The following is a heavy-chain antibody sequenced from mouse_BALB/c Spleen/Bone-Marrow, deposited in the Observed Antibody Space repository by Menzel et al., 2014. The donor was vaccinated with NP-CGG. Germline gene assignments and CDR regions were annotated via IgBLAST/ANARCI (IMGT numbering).Heavy chain of an antibody. CDR3: ARWLGIAY. CDR2: IDPANGNT. D-gene: IGHD2-2*01. Sequence: VQLQQSGAELVKPGASVKLSCTASGFNIKDTYMHWVKRRPEQGLEWIGRIDPANGNTKYDPKFQGKATITADTSSNTAYLQLSSLTSEDTAVYYCARWLGIAYWGQGTLVTVSA. J-gene: IGHJ3*01. CDR1: GFNIKDTY. V-gene: IGHV14-3*02.